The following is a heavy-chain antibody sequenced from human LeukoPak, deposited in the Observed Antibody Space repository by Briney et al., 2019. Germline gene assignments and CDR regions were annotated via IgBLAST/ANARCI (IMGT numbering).Heavy chain of an antibody. CDR1: GGSISSSNW. V-gene: IGHV4-4*02. J-gene: IGHJ4*02. D-gene: IGHD3-10*01. CDR2: IYHSGST. Sequence: KTSETLSLTCAVSGGSISSSNWWSWVRQPPGKGLGWIGEIYHSGSTNYNPSLKSRVTISVDKSKNQFSLKLSSVTAADTAVYYCAIAMVRGVIRREYYFDYWGQGTPVTVSS. CDR3: AIAMVRGVIRREYYFDY.